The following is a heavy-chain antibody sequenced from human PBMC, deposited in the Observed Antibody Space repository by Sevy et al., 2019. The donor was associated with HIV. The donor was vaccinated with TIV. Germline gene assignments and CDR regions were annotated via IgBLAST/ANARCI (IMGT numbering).Heavy chain of an antibody. J-gene: IGHJ6*02. D-gene: IGHD3-22*01. CDR1: GFTFDDYA. CDR2: ISWNSGSI. V-gene: IGHV3-9*01. Sequence: GGSLRLSCAASGFTFDDYAMHWVRQAPGKGLEWVSGISWNSGSIGYADSLKGRLTIARDNAKNSLYLQMNSLTAEDTALYYCAKDRGAVVSDQAYYYYGKDVWGQGTTVIVS. CDR3: AKDRGAVVSDQAYYYYGKDV.